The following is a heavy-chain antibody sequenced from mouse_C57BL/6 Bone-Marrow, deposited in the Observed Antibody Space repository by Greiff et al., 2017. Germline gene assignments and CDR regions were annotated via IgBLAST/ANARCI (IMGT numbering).Heavy chain of an antibody. CDR3: ANYYGSCFDY. D-gene: IGHD1-1*01. J-gene: IGHJ2*01. Sequence: EVKLQESGPGLVKPSQSLSLTCSVTGYSITSGYYWNWIRQFPGNKLEWMGYISYDGSNNYNPSLKNRISITRDTSKNQFFLKLNSVTTEDTATYYCANYYGSCFDYWGQGTTLTVSS. CDR1: GYSITSGYY. CDR2: ISYDGSN. V-gene: IGHV3-6*01.